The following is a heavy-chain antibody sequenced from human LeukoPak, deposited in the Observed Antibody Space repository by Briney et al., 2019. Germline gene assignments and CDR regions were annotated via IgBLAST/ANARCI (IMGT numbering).Heavy chain of an antibody. CDR3: ARSPTYGSGSYRYYYYYMDV. D-gene: IGHD3-10*01. Sequence: PSETLSLTCAVSGGSISSGGYSWSWIRQPPGKGLEWIGYIYYSGSTNYNPSLKSRVTISVDTSKNQFSLKLSSVTAADTAVYYCARSPTYGSGSYRYYYYYMDVWGKGTTVTISS. CDR2: IYYSGST. V-gene: IGHV4-61*08. J-gene: IGHJ6*03. CDR1: GGSISSGGYS.